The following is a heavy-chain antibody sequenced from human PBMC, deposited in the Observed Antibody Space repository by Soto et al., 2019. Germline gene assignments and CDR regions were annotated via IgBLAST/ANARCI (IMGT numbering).Heavy chain of an antibody. CDR2: VSYSGST. J-gene: IGHJ5*02. CDR3: ARHGSDSGWFLFDP. CDR1: GGAIGGYY. D-gene: IGHD6-19*01. V-gene: IGHV4-59*08. Sequence: SETLSLTCSLSGGAIGGYYWSWIRQPPGKALEWIGYVSYSGSTDYHPSLKSRVSISIDTSKNQFSLKMISVTAADTAVYCCARHGSDSGWFLFDPWGQGALVTVSS.